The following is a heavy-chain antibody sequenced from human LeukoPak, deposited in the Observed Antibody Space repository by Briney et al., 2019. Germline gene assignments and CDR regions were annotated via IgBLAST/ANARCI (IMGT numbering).Heavy chain of an antibody. Sequence: GGSRTLPCPASGFTFSSYTMSWVGQAPGRGRDWVAGVSVSGGAPSYAPSVKGRFTISRDNPKNTLYLQMNSLTAEDTAVYYCAKRATLTAQGVDYWGQGTLVTVSS. CDR2: VSVSGGAP. CDR3: AKRATLTAQGVDY. J-gene: IGHJ4*02. V-gene: IGHV3-23*01. D-gene: IGHD4-17*01. CDR1: GFTFSSYT.